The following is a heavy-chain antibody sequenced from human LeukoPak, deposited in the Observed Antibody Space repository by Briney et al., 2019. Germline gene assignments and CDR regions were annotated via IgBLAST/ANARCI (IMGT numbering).Heavy chain of an antibody. CDR3: AKGSGSGWYGWFAP. CDR2: IDGSGGST. Sequence: GGSLRLSCAASGFTFSSYAMTWVRQAPGKGLDWVSTIDGSGGSTYYANSVKGRFTISRDNPKNTFFLQMNTLRAADTAVYYCAKGSGSGWYGWFAPWGQGTLVTVSS. D-gene: IGHD6-19*01. J-gene: IGHJ5*02. CDR1: GFTFSSYA. V-gene: IGHV3-23*01.